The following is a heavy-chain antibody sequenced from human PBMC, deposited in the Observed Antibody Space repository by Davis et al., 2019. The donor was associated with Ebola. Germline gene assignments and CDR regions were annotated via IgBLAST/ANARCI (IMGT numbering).Heavy chain of an antibody. CDR2: INHSGST. CDR1: GGSFSGYY. V-gene: IGHV4-34*01. D-gene: IGHD4-17*01. J-gene: IGHJ5*02. CDR3: ASGNDYVSMWFDP. Sequence: MPSETLSLTCAVYGGSFSGYYWSWIRQPPGKGLEWIGEINHSGSTNYNPSLKSRVTISVDTSKNQFSLKLSSVTAADTAVYYCASGNDYVSMWFDPWGQGTLVTVSS.